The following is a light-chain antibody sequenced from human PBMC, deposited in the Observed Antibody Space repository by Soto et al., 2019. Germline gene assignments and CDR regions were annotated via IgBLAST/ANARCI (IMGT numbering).Light chain of an antibody. CDR1: QDINNN. V-gene: IGKV1-33*01. CDR2: GAY. CDR3: QQCYNLPPT. J-gene: IGKJ4*01. Sequence: DIQMTQSPSSLSASVGDRVTITCQASQDINNNLNWYQQTSGKAPKLLIYGAYNLETGVPSRFTGSQSVTDFTFTITSLQPEDVATYFCQQCYNLPPTFGGGTKVEI.